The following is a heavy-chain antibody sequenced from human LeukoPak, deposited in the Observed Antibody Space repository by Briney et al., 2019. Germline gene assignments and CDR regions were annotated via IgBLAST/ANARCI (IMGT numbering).Heavy chain of an antibody. V-gene: IGHV1-18*01. J-gene: IGHJ4*02. CDR1: GYSFVGYG. CDR3: ARVDFVGNWMDY. D-gene: IGHD4-23*01. CDR2: FNPENGNT. Sequence: GASVKVSCKASGYSFVGYGITWVRQAPGQGLEWMGWFNPENGNTNYAQKVQGRVTMTADTSTSTSYMELRSLRSDDTAVYYCARVDFVGNWMDYWGQGTLVTVSS.